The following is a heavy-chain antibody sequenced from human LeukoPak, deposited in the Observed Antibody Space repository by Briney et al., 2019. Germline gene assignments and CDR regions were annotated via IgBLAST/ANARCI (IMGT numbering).Heavy chain of an antibody. Sequence: GASVKVSCKASGYTFTSYGISWVRQAPGQGLEWMGWISAYNGNTNYAQKLQGRVTKTTDTSTSTAYMELRSLRSDDTAVYYCARVRGYYYDSSGYSFDYWGQGTLVTVSS. D-gene: IGHD3-22*01. CDR1: GYTFTSYG. V-gene: IGHV1-18*01. CDR2: ISAYNGNT. J-gene: IGHJ4*02. CDR3: ARVRGYYYDSSGYSFDY.